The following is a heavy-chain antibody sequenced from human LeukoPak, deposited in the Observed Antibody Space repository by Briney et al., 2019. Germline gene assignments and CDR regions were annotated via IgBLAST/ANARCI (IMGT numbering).Heavy chain of an antibody. D-gene: IGHD4-17*01. CDR2: ISYDGSNK. J-gene: IGHJ6*04. Sequence: GGSLRLSCAASGFTFSSYAMHWVRQAPGKGLEWVAVISYDGSNKYYADSVKGRFTISRDNSKNTLYLQMNSLRAEDTAVYYCARDLAGYGDLCLDVWGKGATVTVSS. CDR3: ARDLAGYGDLCLDV. CDR1: GFTFSSYA. V-gene: IGHV3-30*01.